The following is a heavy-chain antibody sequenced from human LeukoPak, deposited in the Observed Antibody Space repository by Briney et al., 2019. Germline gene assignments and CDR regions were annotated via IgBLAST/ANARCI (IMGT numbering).Heavy chain of an antibody. CDR1: GGSISSYY. V-gene: IGHV4-59*01. CDR3: AREVVPAAKGKGYYYYYMDV. J-gene: IGHJ6*03. CDR2: IYYSGST. D-gene: IGHD2-2*01. Sequence: PSETLSLTCTVSGGSISSYYWSWIRQPPGKGLEWIGYIYYSGSTNYNPSLKSRVTISVDTSKNQFSLKLSSVTAADTAVYYCAREVVPAAKGKGYYYYYMDVWGKGTTVTVSS.